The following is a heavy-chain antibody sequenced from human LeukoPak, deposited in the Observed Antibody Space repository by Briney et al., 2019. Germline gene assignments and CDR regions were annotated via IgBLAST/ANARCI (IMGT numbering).Heavy chain of an antibody. CDR2: IYYSGTT. V-gene: IGHV4-39*06. D-gene: IGHD5-18*01. CDR1: GGSIRSWNDY. CDR3: ARDHGYANWFDP. Sequence: PSETLSLTCTVSGGSIRSWNDYWGWIRQPPGKGLEYIGSIYYSGTTYYKPSLKSRVTISVDTSKNQFHLNLNSVTAADTAVYYCARDHGYANWFDPWGQGTLVTVSS. J-gene: IGHJ5*02.